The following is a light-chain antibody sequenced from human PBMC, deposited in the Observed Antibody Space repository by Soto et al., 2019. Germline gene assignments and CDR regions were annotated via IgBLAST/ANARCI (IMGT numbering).Light chain of an antibody. V-gene: IGKV1-39*01. Sequence: DIQMTQSPSSLSASVGDEVTITCRASQTIMTYLNWYQLKPGKPPRLLIYAASSLQSGVPSRFSGSGSGTDFTLTITSLQPEDFATYSCQQSYSTPRTFGPGTTVDIK. J-gene: IGKJ3*01. CDR3: QQSYSTPRT. CDR2: AAS. CDR1: QTIMTY.